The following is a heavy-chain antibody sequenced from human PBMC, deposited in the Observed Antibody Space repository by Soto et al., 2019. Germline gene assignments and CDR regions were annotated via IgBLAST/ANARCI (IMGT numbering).Heavy chain of an antibody. CDR1: GGPISSYY. J-gene: IGHJ6*02. V-gene: IGHV4-59*01. Sequence: SETXSLTCTVSGGPISSYYWSWIRQPPGKGLEWIGYIYYSGSTNYNPSLKSRVTISVDTSKDQFSLKLSSVTAADTAVYYCARDPGYNYYYGMDVWGQGTTVTVSS. CDR3: ARDPGYNYYYGMDV. CDR2: IYYSGST.